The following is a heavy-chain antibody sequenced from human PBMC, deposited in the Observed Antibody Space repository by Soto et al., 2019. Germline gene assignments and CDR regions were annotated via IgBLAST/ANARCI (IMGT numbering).Heavy chain of an antibody. V-gene: IGHV1-46*01. CDR1: GYTFTTYY. CDR3: AREGDGYNLGPSVDFDY. Sequence: QVQLVQSGAEVKKPGASVKVSCKASGYTFTTYYMHWVRQAPGQGLEWMGVINPSGGSTSYAQKFQGTVTVTRHTSTSTLYMELSSLRSEDTAVYYCAREGDGYNLGPSVDFDYWGQGTLVTVSS. J-gene: IGHJ4*02. CDR2: INPSGGST. D-gene: IGHD5-12*01.